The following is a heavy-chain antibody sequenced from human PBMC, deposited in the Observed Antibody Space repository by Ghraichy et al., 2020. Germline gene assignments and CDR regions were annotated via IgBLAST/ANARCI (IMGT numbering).Heavy chain of an antibody. CDR2: ISAYNGNT. CDR3: AISESTPPEGSANYYDILTGYYGYYGMDV. D-gene: IGHD3-9*01. CDR1: GYTFTSYG. V-gene: IGHV1-18*01. Sequence: ASVKVSCKASGYTFTSYGISWVRQAPGQGLEWMGWISAYNGNTNYAQKLQGRVTMTTDTSTSTAYMELRSLRSDDTAVYYCAISESTPPEGSANYYDILTGYYGYYGMDVWGQGTTVTVSS. J-gene: IGHJ6*02.